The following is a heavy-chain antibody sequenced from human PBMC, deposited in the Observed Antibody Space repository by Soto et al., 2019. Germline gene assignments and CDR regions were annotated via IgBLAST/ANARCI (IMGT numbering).Heavy chain of an antibody. CDR1: GGSISSYY. Sequence: PSETLSLTCTVSGGSISSYYWSWIRQPPGKGLEWIGYIYYSGSTNYNPSLKSRVTISVDTSKNQFSLKLSSVTAADTAVYYCARGLKDIVVVVADPDYYYYMDVWGKGTTVTVSS. CDR2: IYYSGST. V-gene: IGHV4-59*01. J-gene: IGHJ6*03. D-gene: IGHD2-15*01. CDR3: ARGLKDIVVVVADPDYYYYMDV.